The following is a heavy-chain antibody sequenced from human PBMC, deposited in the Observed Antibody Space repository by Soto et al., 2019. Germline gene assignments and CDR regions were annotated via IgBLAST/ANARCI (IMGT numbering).Heavy chain of an antibody. CDR3: ARGEYGVGRGYGLDV. V-gene: IGHV3-30-3*01. J-gene: IGHJ6*02. D-gene: IGHD3-10*01. CDR1: GFTFSRYA. CDR2: ISYDGSNE. Sequence: QVQLVESGGGVVQPGRSLRLSCAASGFTFSRYAMHWVRQAPGKGLEWVAVISYDGSNESYGDSVKGRLTISRDSSNNTLYLQMNSLRAEDTALYYCARGEYGVGRGYGLDVWGRGTTVTVSS.